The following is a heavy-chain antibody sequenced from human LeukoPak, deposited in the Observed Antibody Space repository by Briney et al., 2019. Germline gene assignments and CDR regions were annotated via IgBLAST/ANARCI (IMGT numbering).Heavy chain of an antibody. V-gene: IGHV4-4*07. J-gene: IGHJ5*02. CDR1: GGSISSYY. Sequence: SETLSLTCTVSGGSISSYYWSWIRQPAGKGLEWVGRIYTSGGTNYNPSLKRRVTMSVDTSKNQFSLKLSSVTAADTAVYYCARGGYEDWFDPWGQGTLVTVSS. D-gene: IGHD5-12*01. CDR3: ARGGYEDWFDP. CDR2: IYTSGGT.